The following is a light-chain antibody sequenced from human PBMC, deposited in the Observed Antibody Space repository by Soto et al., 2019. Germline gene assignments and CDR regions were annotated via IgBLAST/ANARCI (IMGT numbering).Light chain of an antibody. Sequence: ETLMTQSAATLSVSPGERVTLSCRASQSVNTNLAWYQQKPGQAPRLLIYAASTRVTGIPARFSGSGSGTDFTLSISSLQYEDFAFYYCQQYNNSPRTFGQGTKVEIK. CDR3: QQYNNSPRT. CDR2: AAS. J-gene: IGKJ1*01. CDR1: QSVNTN. V-gene: IGKV3-15*01.